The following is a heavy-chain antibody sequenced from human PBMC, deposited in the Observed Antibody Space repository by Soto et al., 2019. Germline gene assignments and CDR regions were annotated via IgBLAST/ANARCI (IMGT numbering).Heavy chain of an antibody. V-gene: IGHV3-30-3*01. Sequence: GGSLRLSCAASGFTFSSYAMHWVRQAPGKGLEWVAVISYDGSNKYYADSVKGRFTISRDNSKNTLYLQMNSLRAEDTAVYYCATLQLWSFDYWGQGTLVTSPQ. CDR3: ATLQLWSFDY. D-gene: IGHD5-18*01. CDR2: ISYDGSNK. CDR1: GFTFSSYA. J-gene: IGHJ4*02.